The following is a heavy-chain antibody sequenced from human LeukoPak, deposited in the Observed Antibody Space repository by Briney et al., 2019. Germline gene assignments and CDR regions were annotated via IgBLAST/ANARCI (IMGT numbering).Heavy chain of an antibody. CDR2: ISGSGGTS. J-gene: IGHJ4*02. D-gene: IGHD6-13*01. CDR3: AKGGSRIAAADGNFDY. V-gene: IGHV3-23*01. Sequence: GVSLGLSCAASGFTFSSYAMNWVRQAPGKGLEWVSGISGSGGTSFYADSVRGRFTISRDNSKNTLYLQMNSLRAEDTAVYYCAKGGSRIAAADGNFDYWGQGTLVTVSS. CDR1: GFTFSSYA.